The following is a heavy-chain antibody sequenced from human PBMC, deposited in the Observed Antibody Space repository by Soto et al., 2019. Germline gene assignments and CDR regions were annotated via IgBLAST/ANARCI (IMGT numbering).Heavy chain of an antibody. CDR3: SRSLDS. J-gene: IGHJ4*02. CDR1: VFTFSSFW. V-gene: IGHV3-7*01. CDR2: INPDGSEK. Sequence: PGGSLRLSCAASVFTFSSFWMDWVRQAPGKGLEWVANINPDGSEKHYVDSVKGRFTISRDNAKNSLYLQMSSLTAEDSALYYCSRSLDSWGQGTRVTVSS.